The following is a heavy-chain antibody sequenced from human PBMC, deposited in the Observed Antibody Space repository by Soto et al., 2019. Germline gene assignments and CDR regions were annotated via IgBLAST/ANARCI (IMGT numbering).Heavy chain of an antibody. D-gene: IGHD1-26*01. CDR3: ARRGSGGCYDY. Sequence: EVQLLESGGGLVQPGGSLRLSCAASGFTFSSYAMRWVRQAPVKGLEWVSAISGSGGSTYYADSVKGRFTISRDNSKNTLYLQMNSLRAEDTAVYYCARRGSGGCYDYWGQGTLVTVSS. CDR2: ISGSGGST. J-gene: IGHJ4*02. CDR1: GFTFSSYA. V-gene: IGHV3-23*01.